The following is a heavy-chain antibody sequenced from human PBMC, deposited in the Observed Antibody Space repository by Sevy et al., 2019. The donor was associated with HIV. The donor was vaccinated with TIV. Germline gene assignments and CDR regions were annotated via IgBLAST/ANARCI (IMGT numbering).Heavy chain of an antibody. V-gene: IGHV3-23*01. D-gene: IGHD2-15*01. CDR3: AKLSCSDGNCFSIDY. CDR1: GFTFSSYA. Sequence: GGSLRLSCAASGFTFSSYAMTWVRQAPGKGLEWVSGISASGASTYYADSVKGRFTISRDNSKNTLYLQINSLRAEETAVYYCAKLSCSDGNCFSIDYWGQGTLVTVSS. CDR2: ISASGAST. J-gene: IGHJ4*02.